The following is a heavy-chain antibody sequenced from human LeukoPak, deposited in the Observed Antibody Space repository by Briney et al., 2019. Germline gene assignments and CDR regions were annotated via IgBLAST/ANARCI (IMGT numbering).Heavy chain of an antibody. CDR1: GFTFSSYL. D-gene: IGHD6-13*01. Sequence: GGSLRLSCAASGFTFSSYLMSWVRQSPGKGLEWVANIKQDGSEKYYVDSVKGRFTISRDNAKNSLYLQMNSLRAEDTAVYYCASGGSDGTRYSSSWSPIDYWGQGTLVTVSS. J-gene: IGHJ4*02. CDR3: ASGGSDGTRYSSSWSPIDY. V-gene: IGHV3-7*01. CDR2: IKQDGSEK.